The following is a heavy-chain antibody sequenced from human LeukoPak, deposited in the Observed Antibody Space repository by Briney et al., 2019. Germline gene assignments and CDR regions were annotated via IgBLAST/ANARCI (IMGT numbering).Heavy chain of an antibody. CDR1: EGTFSNYA. D-gene: IGHD3-16*01. J-gene: IGHJ4*02. Sequence: SVKVSCKASEGTFSNYAISWVRQAPGQGLEWMGGIIPIFGTANYAQKFRGRVTITADKSTRTAYMELSSLRSEDTAVYYCARANDSRDPPHFDYWGQGTLVTVSS. CDR3: ARANDSRDPPHFDY. CDR2: IIPIFGTA. V-gene: IGHV1-69*06.